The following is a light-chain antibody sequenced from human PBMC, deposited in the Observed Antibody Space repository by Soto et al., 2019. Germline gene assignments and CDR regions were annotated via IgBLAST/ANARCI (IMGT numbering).Light chain of an antibody. J-gene: IGKJ5*01. CDR3: QQRNSWPVT. CDR2: DSS. V-gene: IGKV3-11*01. CDR1: QSVSNY. Sequence: IVLTQSPATLSLSPEERVTLSCRASQSVSNYLAWYQQKPGQAPRLLIYDSSNRATGIPARFSGSGSGTDFTLSISSLEPEDFAVYYCQQRNSWPVTFGQGTRLEIK.